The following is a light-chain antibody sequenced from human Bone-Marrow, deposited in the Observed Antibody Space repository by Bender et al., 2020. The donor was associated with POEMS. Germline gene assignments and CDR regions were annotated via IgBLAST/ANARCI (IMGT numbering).Light chain of an antibody. CDR1: NIASKS. CDR2: DDN. CDR3: QTWDNNTVV. Sequence: SYVLTQPPSVSVAPGQTARVTCGGNNIASKSMHWYQQEPGQAPVLVVYDDNMRPSGIPERFSGSNSGNTATLTLSGTQALDDGDYFCQTWDNNTVVFGGGTKLTVL. J-gene: IGLJ2*01. V-gene: IGLV3-21*02.